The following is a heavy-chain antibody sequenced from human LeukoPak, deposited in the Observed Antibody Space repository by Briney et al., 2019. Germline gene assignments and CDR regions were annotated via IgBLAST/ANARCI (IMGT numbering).Heavy chain of an antibody. CDR3: ARCRIFGVVIQMYYFDY. J-gene: IGHJ4*02. CDR2: IIPIFGTA. CDR1: GGTFSSYA. V-gene: IGHV1-69*13. Sequence: SVKVSCKASGGTFSSYAISWVRQAPGQGLEWMGRIIPIFGTANYAQKFQGRVTITADESTSTAYMELSSLRSEDTAVYYCARCRIFGVVIQMYYFDYWGQGTLVTVSS. D-gene: IGHD3-3*01.